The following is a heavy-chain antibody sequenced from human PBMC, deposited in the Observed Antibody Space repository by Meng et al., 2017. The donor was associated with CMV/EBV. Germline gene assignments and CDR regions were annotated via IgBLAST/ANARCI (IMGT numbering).Heavy chain of an antibody. CDR2: IYYSGST. CDR3: ARAGWNASYCSSTSCTNWFDP. D-gene: IGHD2-2*01. V-gene: IGHV4-59*12. J-gene: IGHJ5*02. CDR1: GGSISSYY. Sequence: SETLSLTCTVSGGSISSYYWSWIRQPPGKGLEWIGYIYYSGSTNYNPSLKSRVTISVDKSKNQFSLKLSSVTAADTAVYYCARAGWNASYCSSTSCTNWFDPWGQGTLVTVSS.